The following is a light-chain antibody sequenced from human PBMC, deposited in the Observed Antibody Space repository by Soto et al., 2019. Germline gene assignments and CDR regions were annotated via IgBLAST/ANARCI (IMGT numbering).Light chain of an antibody. CDR3: QQYGTSPIA. V-gene: IGKV3-20*01. J-gene: IGKJ5*01. CDR2: VAS. CDR1: QNVGGRF. Sequence: EIVLTQSPGTLSLSPGERATLSCRASQNVGGRFLAWYQQKPGQAPRLLINVASTRATDIPDRFSGSGSGTDFTLTISRLEPEDFAVYYCQQYGTSPIAFGQGTRLE.